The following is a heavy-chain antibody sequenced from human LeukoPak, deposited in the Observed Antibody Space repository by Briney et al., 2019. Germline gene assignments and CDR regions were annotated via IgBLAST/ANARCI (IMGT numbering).Heavy chain of an antibody. J-gene: IGHJ4*02. CDR2: IYYSGST. Sequence: SETLSLTCTVSGGSISSSSYYWGWIRQPPGKGLEWIGSIYYSGSTYYNPSLKSRVTISVDTSKNQFSLKLSSVTAADTAVYYCARKKDIVVVPAADFDYWGQGTLVTVSS. V-gene: IGHV4-39*01. D-gene: IGHD2-2*01. CDR3: ARKKDIVVVPAADFDY. CDR1: GGSISSSSYY.